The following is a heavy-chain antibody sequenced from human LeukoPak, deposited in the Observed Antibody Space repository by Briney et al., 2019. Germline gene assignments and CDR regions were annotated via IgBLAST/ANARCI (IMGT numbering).Heavy chain of an antibody. CDR2: IYHSGST. CDR3: ARGGYYYDSSGYCSFDY. J-gene: IGHJ4*02. V-gene: IGHV4-38-2*01. Sequence: SETLSLTSAVSGYSISSGYYWGWIRQPPGKGLEWIGSIYHSGSTYYNPSLKSRVTISVDTSKNQFSLKLSSVTAADTAVYYCARGGYYYDSSGYCSFDYWGQGTLVTVSS. D-gene: IGHD3-22*01. CDR1: GYSISSGYY.